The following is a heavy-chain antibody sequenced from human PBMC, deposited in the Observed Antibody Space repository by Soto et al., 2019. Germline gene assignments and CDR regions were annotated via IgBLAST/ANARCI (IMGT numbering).Heavy chain of an antibody. V-gene: IGHV4-59*01. Sequence: SETLSLTCTVSGGSISSYYWSWIRQPPGKGLEWIGYIYYSGSTNYNPSLKSRVTISVDTSKNQFSLKLSSVTAADTAVYYCAGDRSGYDLVGFDYWGQGTLVTVSS. CDR3: AGDRSGYDLVGFDY. J-gene: IGHJ4*02. D-gene: IGHD5-12*01. CDR1: GGSISSYY. CDR2: IYYSGST.